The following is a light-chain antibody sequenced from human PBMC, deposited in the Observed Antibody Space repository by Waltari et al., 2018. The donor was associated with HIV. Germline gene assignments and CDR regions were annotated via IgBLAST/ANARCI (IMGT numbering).Light chain of an antibody. J-gene: IGLJ1*01. V-gene: IGLV2-14*03. CDR2: DVT. CDR1: NSDVGGYNF. Sequence: QSALTQTASVSGSPGQSITISCTGTNSDVGGYNFVSWYQHHPGRAPKLIIYDVTNRPSGVSNRFSGSKSDNTASLTISGLQAEDEADYFCSSYTRSSTHYVFGTGTKVTVL. CDR3: SSYTRSSTHYV.